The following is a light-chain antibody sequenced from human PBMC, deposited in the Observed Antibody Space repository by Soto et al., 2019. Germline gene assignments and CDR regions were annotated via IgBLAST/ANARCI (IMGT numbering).Light chain of an antibody. Sequence: EIVLTQSPGTLSLSAGERATLSCRASQSVNSNHLAWYQQKPGQAPRLLIYAASSRATGIPDRFSGSASGTDFTLTISRLEPEDFAVYYCQQYDRSPMYTFGQGTKLEIK. CDR2: AAS. CDR3: QQYDRSPMYT. J-gene: IGKJ2*01. CDR1: QSVNSNH. V-gene: IGKV3-20*01.